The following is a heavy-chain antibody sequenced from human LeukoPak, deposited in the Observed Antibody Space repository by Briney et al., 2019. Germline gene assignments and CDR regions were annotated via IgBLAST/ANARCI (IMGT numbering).Heavy chain of an antibody. V-gene: IGHV6-1*01. CDR2: TYYRSKWYN. J-gene: IGHJ4*02. CDR3: VRGGAIRVTGMTPFDY. Sequence: SQTLSLTCAISGXSVSSNSSIWNWIRQSPSKGLEWLGRTYYRSKWYNDYAVSVKSRMTTNPDTSKNQLSLQLNSVTPEDTATYYCVRGGAIRVTGMTPFDYWGQGTLVTVSS. D-gene: IGHD1-1*01. CDR1: GXSVSSNSSI.